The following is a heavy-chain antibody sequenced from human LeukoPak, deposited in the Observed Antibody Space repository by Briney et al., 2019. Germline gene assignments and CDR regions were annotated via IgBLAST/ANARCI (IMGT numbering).Heavy chain of an antibody. J-gene: IGHJ3*02. V-gene: IGHV4-34*01. Sequence: PSETLSLTCAVYGGSFSGYYWSWIRQPPGKGLEWIGEINHSGSTNYNPSLKSRVTISVDTSKNQFSLKLSSVTAADTAVYYCARGLSSDFDYYDSSGSSDAFDIWGQGTMVTVSS. CDR1: GGSFSGYY. CDR3: ARGLSSDFDYYDSSGSSDAFDI. D-gene: IGHD3-22*01. CDR2: INHSGST.